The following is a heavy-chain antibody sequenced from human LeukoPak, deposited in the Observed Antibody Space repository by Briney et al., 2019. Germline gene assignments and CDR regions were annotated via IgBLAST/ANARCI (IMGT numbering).Heavy chain of an antibody. J-gene: IGHJ6*02. D-gene: IGHD3-3*01. CDR3: ARDNKIEPYVLRFLEPLPYYYGMDV. CDR1: GFTFSSYA. V-gene: IGHV3-30-3*01. CDR2: ISYDGSNK. Sequence: TGGSLRLSCAASGFTFSSYAMHWVRQAPGKGLEWVAVISYDGSNKYYADSVKGRFTISRDSSKNTLYLQMNSLRAEDTAVYYCARDNKIEPYVLRFLEPLPYYYGMDVWGQGTTVTVSS.